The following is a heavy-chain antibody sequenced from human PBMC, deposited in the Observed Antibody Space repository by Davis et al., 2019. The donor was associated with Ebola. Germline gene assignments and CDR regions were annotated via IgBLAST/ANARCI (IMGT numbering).Heavy chain of an antibody. CDR3: ARGVPAARGVYYYGMDV. Sequence: GESLKISCAASGFTFSDYYMSWIRQAPGKGLEWVSYISSSSSYTNYADSVKGRFTISRDNAKNSLYLQMNSLRAEDTAVYYCARGVPAARGVYYYGMDVWGQGTTVTVSS. V-gene: IGHV3-11*06. D-gene: IGHD2-2*01. J-gene: IGHJ6*02. CDR1: GFTFSDYY. CDR2: ISSSSSYT.